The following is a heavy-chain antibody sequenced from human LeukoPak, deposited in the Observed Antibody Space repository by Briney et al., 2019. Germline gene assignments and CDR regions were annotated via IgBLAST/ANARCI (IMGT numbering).Heavy chain of an antibody. CDR1: GFTFSSYA. J-gene: IGHJ4*02. V-gene: IGHV3-30-3*01. CDR3: ARDPYYYDSSGFDY. Sequence: GGSLRLSCAASGFTFSSYAMHWVRQAPGKGLEWVAVISYDGSNKYYADSVKGRFTISRDNSKNTLYLQMNSLRAEDTAVYYCARDPYYYDSSGFDYWSQGTLVTVSS. CDR2: ISYDGSNK. D-gene: IGHD3-22*01.